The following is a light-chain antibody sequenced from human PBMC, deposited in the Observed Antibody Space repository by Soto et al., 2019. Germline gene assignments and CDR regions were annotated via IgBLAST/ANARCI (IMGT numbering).Light chain of an antibody. CDR3: QQSYSTPYT. V-gene: IGKV1-39*01. CDR2: AAS. Sequence: DIQMTQSPSSLSASVGDRVTITCRASQSISSYLNWYQQKPGKAPKLLIYAASSLQSGVPSRFSGSVSWTDCTLTISSLQPEDFASYYCQQSYSTPYTFGHGTKLESK. CDR1: QSISSY. J-gene: IGKJ2*01.